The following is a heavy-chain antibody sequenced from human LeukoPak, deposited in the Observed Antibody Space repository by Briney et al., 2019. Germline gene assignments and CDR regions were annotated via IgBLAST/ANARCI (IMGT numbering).Heavy chain of an antibody. Sequence: RASVKVSCKASGYTFTGYYMHWVRQAPGQGLEWMGWINPNSGGANYAQKFQGRVTMTRDTSINTAYMELSRLRSDDTAVYYCARDSSGYYYAGWFDPWGQGTLVTVSS. J-gene: IGHJ5*02. CDR1: GYTFTGYY. CDR3: ARDSSGYYYAGWFDP. D-gene: IGHD3-22*01. CDR2: INPNSGGA. V-gene: IGHV1-2*02.